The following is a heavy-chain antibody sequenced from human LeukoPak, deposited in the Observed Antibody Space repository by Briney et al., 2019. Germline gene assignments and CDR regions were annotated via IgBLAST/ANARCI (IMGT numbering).Heavy chain of an antibody. Sequence: GEFLKISCKGSGYSFTSYWIGWVRQMPGKGLEWMGIIYPGDSDTRYSPSFQGQVTISADKSISTAYLQWSSLKASDTAMYYCARPWDYGGNSFYFQHWGQGTLVTVSS. J-gene: IGHJ1*01. V-gene: IGHV5-51*01. CDR3: ARPWDYGGNSFYFQH. CDR2: IYPGDSDT. D-gene: IGHD4-23*01. CDR1: GYSFTSYW.